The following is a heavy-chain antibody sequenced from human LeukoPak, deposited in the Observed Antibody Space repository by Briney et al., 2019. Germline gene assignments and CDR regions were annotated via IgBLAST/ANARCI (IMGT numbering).Heavy chain of an antibody. CDR1: GGTFSSYA. V-gene: IGHV1-69*13. Sequence: SVKVSCKASGGTFSSYAISWVRQAPGQGLEWMGGIIPIFGTANYAQKFQGRVTITADESTSTAYMELSSLRSEDTAVYYCARGAARPDGIYYYMDVWGKGTTVTVSS. CDR3: ARGAARPDGIYYYMDV. D-gene: IGHD6-6*01. CDR2: IIPIFGTA. J-gene: IGHJ6*03.